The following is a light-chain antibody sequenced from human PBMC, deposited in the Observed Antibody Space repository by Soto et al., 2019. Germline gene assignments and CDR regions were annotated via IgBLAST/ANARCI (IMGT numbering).Light chain of an antibody. V-gene: IGKV3-15*01. CDR1: QSVSSK. CDR2: GAF. Sequence: EIVMTQSPVTLSVSPGERATLSCRASQSVSSKLAWYQQKPGQAPSLLTYGAFSRATGIPARFSGTGSGTEFTLTISSLQSEDFALYYCQQYNDWPLTFGQGTKVDI. J-gene: IGKJ1*01. CDR3: QQYNDWPLT.